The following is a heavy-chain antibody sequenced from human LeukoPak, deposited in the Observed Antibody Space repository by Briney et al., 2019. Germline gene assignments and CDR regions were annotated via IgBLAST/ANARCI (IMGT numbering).Heavy chain of an antibody. J-gene: IGHJ4*02. Sequence: GGSLRLSCAASGFTFSSYSMNWVRQAPGKGLEWVSSIGSSSSYIYYADSVKGRFTISRDNAKNSLYLQMNSLRAEDTAVYYCARTGEYQLPDDYWGQGTLVTVSS. D-gene: IGHD2-2*01. CDR3: ARTGEYQLPDDY. CDR2: IGSSSSYI. CDR1: GFTFSSYS. V-gene: IGHV3-21*01.